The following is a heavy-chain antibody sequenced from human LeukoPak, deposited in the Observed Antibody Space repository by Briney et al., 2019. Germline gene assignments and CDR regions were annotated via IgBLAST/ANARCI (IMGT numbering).Heavy chain of an antibody. CDR1: GGSISSYY. Sequence: SETLSLTCTVSGGSISSYYWSWIRQPAGKGLEWIGRIYTSGSTNYNPSLKSRVTMSVDMSKNQFSLKLSSVTAADTAVYYCASQYSSSWYLSKYFDYWGQGTLVTVSS. CDR2: IYTSGST. J-gene: IGHJ4*02. CDR3: ASQYSSSWYLSKYFDY. V-gene: IGHV4-4*07. D-gene: IGHD6-13*01.